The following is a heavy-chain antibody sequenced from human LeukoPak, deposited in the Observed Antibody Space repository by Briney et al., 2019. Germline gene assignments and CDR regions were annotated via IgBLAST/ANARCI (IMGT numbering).Heavy chain of an antibody. CDR2: IYSDGSSP. D-gene: IGHD3-22*01. Sequence: GGSLRLSCAASGFTFSSYWMHWVRQAPGKGLAWVSRIYSDGSSPTYADSVKGRFTISRDNAKNTLYLQMNSLRAEDTAVYYCAKDRITMIVVVIPPDYWGQGTLVTVSS. CDR3: AKDRITMIVVVIPPDY. J-gene: IGHJ4*02. CDR1: GFTFSSYW. V-gene: IGHV3-74*01.